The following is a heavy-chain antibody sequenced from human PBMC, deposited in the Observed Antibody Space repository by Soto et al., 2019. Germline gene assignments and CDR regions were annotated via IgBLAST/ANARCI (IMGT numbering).Heavy chain of an antibody. V-gene: IGHV3-33*01. CDR1: GFTFSSYG. CDR2: IWYDGSNK. Sequence: PGGSLRLSCAASGFTFSSYGMHWVRQAPGKGLEWVAVIWYDGSNKYYADSVKGRFTISRDNSKNTLYLQMNSLRAEDTAVYYCARGVGIAAAGTGHDYWGQGTLVTVSS. CDR3: ARGVGIAAAGTGHDY. D-gene: IGHD6-13*01. J-gene: IGHJ4*02.